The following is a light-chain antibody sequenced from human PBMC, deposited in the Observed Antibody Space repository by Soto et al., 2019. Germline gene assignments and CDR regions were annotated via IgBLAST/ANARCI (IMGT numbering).Light chain of an antibody. CDR2: DAV. V-gene: IGKV3-11*01. CDR1: QSVSTY. Sequence: ENVLTQSPATLSLSPGXRATLSCRASQSVSTYLAWYQQKPGQAPRLVMFDAVDRATGIPARFSGSGSGTDFTLTITSLEPEDFGVYYCQQRNNWPWTFGQGTKVDIK. J-gene: IGKJ1*01. CDR3: QQRNNWPWT.